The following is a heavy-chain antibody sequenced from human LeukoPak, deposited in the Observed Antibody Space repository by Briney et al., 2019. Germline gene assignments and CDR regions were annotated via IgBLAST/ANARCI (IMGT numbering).Heavy chain of an antibody. CDR1: GQSMENYY. D-gene: IGHD2-15*01. CDR2: IYYSGST. Sequence: PSETLSLTCGVSGQSMENYYWSWIRQPPGKGLEWIGYIYYSGSTNYNPSLKSRVTISVDTSKNQFSLKLSSVTAADTAVYYCARSVEGYCRGGSCYYYSYYMDVWGKGTTVTVSS. CDR3: ARSVEGYCRGGSCYYYSYYMDV. V-gene: IGHV4-59*01. J-gene: IGHJ6*03.